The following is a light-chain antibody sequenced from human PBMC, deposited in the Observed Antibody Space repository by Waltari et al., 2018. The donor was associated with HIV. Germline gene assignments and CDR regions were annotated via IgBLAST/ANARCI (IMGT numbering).Light chain of an antibody. J-gene: IGLJ2*01. V-gene: IGLV2-8*01. Sequence: QSALTQPPSASGSPGQSVTISCTGTSSDIGGYKYVSWYQQHPGKAPKLMVYEVNKRPSGVPDRFFGSKSGNTASLTVAGLQAEDEGDYYCCSFAASNFWLFGGGTKLTVL. CDR2: EVN. CDR3: CSFAASNFWL. CDR1: SSDIGGYKY.